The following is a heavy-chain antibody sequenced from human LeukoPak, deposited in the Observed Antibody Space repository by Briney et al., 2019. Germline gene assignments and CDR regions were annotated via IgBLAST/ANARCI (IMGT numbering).Heavy chain of an antibody. CDR1: GFTFSSYG. Sequence: GRSLRLSCAASGFTFSSYGMHWVRQAPGKGLEWVAVISYDGSNKYYADSVKGRFTISRDNSKNTLYLQVNGLRVDDTAVYYCTRDGGLVTDFDYWGQGTLVTVSS. J-gene: IGHJ4*02. CDR2: ISYDGSNK. V-gene: IGHV3-30*03. D-gene: IGHD2-21*02. CDR3: TRDGGLVTDFDY.